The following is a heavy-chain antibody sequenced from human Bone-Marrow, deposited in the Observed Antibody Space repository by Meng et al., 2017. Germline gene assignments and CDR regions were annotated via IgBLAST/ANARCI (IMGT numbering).Heavy chain of an antibody. J-gene: IGHJ4*02. CDR2: INHSGST. V-gene: IGHV4-34*01. CDR3: RLAYCMGDCVDY. D-gene: IGHD2-21*01. Sequence: QVQVQQWGAGLLKPSETLFLTCAFYGGSFSAYDWSWIRQPPGKGLELLGQINHSGSTNDNPSLKSRVTISIDTSRNQLSLKLSSVTAADTAVYYCRLAYCMGDCVDYWGQGTLVTVSS. CDR1: GGSFSAYD.